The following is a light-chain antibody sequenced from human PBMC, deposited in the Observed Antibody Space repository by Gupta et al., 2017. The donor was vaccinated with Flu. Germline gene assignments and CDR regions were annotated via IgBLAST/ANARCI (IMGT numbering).Light chain of an antibody. J-gene: IGKJ1*01. V-gene: IGKV3-20*01. CDR3: QQYSSSRT. CDR2: DAS. Sequence: EIVLTQSPGTLSLSPGERATLSCRASQNVWNNYLAWYQQKPGQTPRLIIYDASNRATGITDRFSGSGSGADFTLTIIRREHEDAAVYHGQQYSSSRTFGQGTTVEV. CDR1: QNVWNNY.